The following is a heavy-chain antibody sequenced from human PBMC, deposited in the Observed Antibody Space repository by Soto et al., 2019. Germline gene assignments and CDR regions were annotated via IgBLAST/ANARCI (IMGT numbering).Heavy chain of an antibody. D-gene: IGHD6-19*01. CDR2: VSGYNGNT. Sequence: QVHLVQSGAEVKKPGASVRVSCKASGYTFTNYGISWVRQAPGQGLEWMGWVSGYNGNTNYAQKLRGRVSMTTDTSTSTANMELRTLRSDDTAVYYCARDEGSHGFDSWGQGTLVTVSS. V-gene: IGHV1-18*04. J-gene: IGHJ4*02. CDR3: ARDEGSHGFDS. CDR1: GYTFTNYG.